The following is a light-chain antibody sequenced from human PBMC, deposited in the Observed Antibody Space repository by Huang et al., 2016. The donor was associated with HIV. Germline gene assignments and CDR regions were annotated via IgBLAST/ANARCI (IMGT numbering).Light chain of an antibody. Sequence: DIVMTQSPDSLVVSLGERATINCTSSQSVLYGSNNKNDLAWYQQKPGQSPKLLMYGASAREYGVPDRVSGRGSGTHFALTISSLQAEDVAVYFCQQYYITPTTFGQGTKVQIK. CDR1: QSVLYGSNNKND. J-gene: IGKJ2*01. CDR2: GAS. CDR3: QQYYITPTT. V-gene: IGKV4-1*01.